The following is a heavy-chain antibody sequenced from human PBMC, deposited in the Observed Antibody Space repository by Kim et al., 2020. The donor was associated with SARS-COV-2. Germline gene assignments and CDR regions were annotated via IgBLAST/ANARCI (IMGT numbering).Heavy chain of an antibody. V-gene: IGHV4-34*01. J-gene: IGHJ4*02. CDR2: INHSGST. CDR1: GGSFSGYY. Sequence: SETLSLTCAVYGGSFSGYYWSWIRQPPGKGLEWIGEINHSGSTNYNPSLKSRVTISVDTSKNQFSLKLSSVTAADTAVYYCARAVQLWFPFQYWGQGTLVTVSS. D-gene: IGHD5-18*01. CDR3: ARAVQLWFPFQY.